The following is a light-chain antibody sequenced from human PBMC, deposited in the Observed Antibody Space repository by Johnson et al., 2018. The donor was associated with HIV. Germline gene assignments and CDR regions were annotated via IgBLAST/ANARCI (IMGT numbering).Light chain of an antibody. V-gene: IGLV1-51*02. CDR2: ENH. Sequence: QSVLTQPPSVSAAPGQKVTISCSGSSSNIGNNYVSWYQQLPGTAPKLLIYENHKRPSGLPALLSGSKSGTSATLGITGLPTWDEAEYYCGTWDSSLSADVFGTGTKVTVL. CDR3: GTWDSSLSADV. J-gene: IGLJ1*01. CDR1: SSNIGNNY.